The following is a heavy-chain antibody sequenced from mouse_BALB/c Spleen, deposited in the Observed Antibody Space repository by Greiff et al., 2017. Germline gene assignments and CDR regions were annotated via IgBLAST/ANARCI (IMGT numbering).Heavy chain of an antibody. CDR2: ISSGSSTI. V-gene: IGHV5-17*02. CDR3: ARGAGTVDY. D-gene: IGHD4-1*01. CDR1: GFTFSSFG. J-gene: IGHJ2*01. Sequence: EVMLVESGGGLVQPGGSRKLSCAASGFTFSSFGMHWVRQAPEKGLEWVAYISSGSSTIYYADTVKGRFTISRDNPKNTLFLQMTSLRSEDTARYYCARGAGTVDYWGQGTTLTVSS.